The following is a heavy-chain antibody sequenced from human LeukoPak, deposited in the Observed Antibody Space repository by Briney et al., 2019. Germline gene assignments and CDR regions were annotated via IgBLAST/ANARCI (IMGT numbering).Heavy chain of an antibody. Sequence: SETLSLTCTVSGGSISSSRYYWGWIRQPPGKGLEWIGTIYYSGSTYYNPSLKSRVTITVDTSKNQFSLRLNSVTAADSAVYYCARQGGYCSDGVCSSGSPSLGWFDLWGQGTLVTVSS. CDR2: IYYSGST. CDR1: GGSISSSRYY. V-gene: IGHV4-39*01. J-gene: IGHJ5*02. D-gene: IGHD2-15*01. CDR3: ARQGGYCSDGVCSSGSPSLGWFDL.